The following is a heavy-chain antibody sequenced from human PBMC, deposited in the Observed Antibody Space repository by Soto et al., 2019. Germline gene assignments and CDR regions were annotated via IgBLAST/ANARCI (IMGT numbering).Heavy chain of an antibody. CDR1: GYTFINYA. D-gene: IGHD4-17*01. J-gene: IGHJ6*02. CDR2: INVDTGNT. V-gene: IGHV1-3*01. Sequence: GASVKVSCKASGYTFINYAMHWVRQAPGQRLEWMGWINVDTGNTKYAQKFQGRVTITRDTSASTAYMELSSLRSEDTAVYFCARPVTTYNYFYGVDVWGQGTTVTVSS. CDR3: ARPVTTYNYFYGVDV.